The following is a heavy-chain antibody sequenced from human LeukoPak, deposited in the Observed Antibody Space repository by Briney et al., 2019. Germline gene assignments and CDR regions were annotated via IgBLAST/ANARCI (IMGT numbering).Heavy chain of an antibody. D-gene: IGHD5-24*01. CDR3: ARDTKRWLQFNPDIDDY. V-gene: IGHV1-18*01. CDR2: ISAYNGNT. J-gene: IGHJ4*02. CDR1: GYTFTSYG. Sequence: VASVKVSCKASGYTFTSYGISWVRQAPGQGLEWMGWISAYNGNTNYAQKLQGRVTMTTDTSTSTAYMELRSLRSDDTAVYYCARDTKRWLQFNPDIDDYWGQGTLVTVSS.